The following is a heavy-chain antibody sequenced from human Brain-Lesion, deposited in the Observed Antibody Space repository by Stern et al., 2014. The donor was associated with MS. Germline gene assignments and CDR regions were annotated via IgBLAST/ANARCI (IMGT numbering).Heavy chain of an antibody. D-gene: IGHD3-10*01. CDR2: VNNDGRRT. CDR3: ARGERWFDS. J-gene: IGHJ5*01. CDR1: GFTFSNYW. Sequence: VQLVASGGGLVQPGGSLRLSCAASGFTFSNYWMHWVRQAPGKGLVWVSRVNNDGRRTSYADSVKGRFTMARDNAKNTVYLQMNSLRVEDTAIYYCARGERWFDSWGQGTLVTVSS. V-gene: IGHV3-74*02.